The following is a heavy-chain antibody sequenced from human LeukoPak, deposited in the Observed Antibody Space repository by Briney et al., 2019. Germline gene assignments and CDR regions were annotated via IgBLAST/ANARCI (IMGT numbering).Heavy chain of an antibody. Sequence: SVKVSCKASGYTFSGYYIHCVRQAPGQGLEWRGWINPNSGGTNYAQKFQGRVTMTRDTSITTAYMELSRLRSDDTAVYYCAGSSGSGWYEVFYFDYWGQGTLVTVSS. D-gene: IGHD6-19*01. CDR2: INPNSGGT. CDR3: AGSSGSGWYEVFYFDY. V-gene: IGHV1-2*02. CDR1: GYTFSGYY. J-gene: IGHJ4*02.